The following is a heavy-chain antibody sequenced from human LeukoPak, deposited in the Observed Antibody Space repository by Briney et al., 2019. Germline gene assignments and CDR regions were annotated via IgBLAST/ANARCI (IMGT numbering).Heavy chain of an antibody. CDR1: GFTFSSYA. Sequence: HPGGSLRLSCAASGFTFSSYAMHWVRQAPGKGLEWVAVVSYNGSNKYYADSVKGRFTISRDNSKNTLYLQMNSLRAEDTAVYYCARGRVIFGVVIDYWGQGTLVTVSS. CDR2: VSYNGSNK. V-gene: IGHV3-30-3*01. CDR3: ARGRVIFGVVIDY. D-gene: IGHD3-3*01. J-gene: IGHJ4*02.